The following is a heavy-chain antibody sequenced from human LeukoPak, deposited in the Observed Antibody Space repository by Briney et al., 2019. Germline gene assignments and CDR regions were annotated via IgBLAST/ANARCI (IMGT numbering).Heavy chain of an antibody. CDR1: GDSISSYY. J-gene: IGHJ3*02. CDR3: ARYRNEALFAFDI. CDR2: IYYSGST. Sequence: SWETLSLTCTVSGDSISSYYWSWIRQPPGKGLEWIGYIYYSGSTNYNTSLKSRVTISIDTSKNQFSLKLSSVTAADTAVYYCARYRNEALFAFDIWGQGTMVTVSS. V-gene: IGHV4-59*01. D-gene: IGHD1-14*01.